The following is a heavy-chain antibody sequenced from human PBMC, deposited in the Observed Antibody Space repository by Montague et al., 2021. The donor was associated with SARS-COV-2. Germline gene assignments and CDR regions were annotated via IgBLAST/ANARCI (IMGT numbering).Heavy chain of an antibody. V-gene: IGHV4-34*01. CDR3: GRGRKVVPWFRYYDMDV. D-gene: IGHD1-14*01. CDR2: ISHGGTT. J-gene: IGHJ6*02. CDR1: DGSFSGYY. Sequence: SETLSLTCAVYDGSFSGYYWNWIRQPPGKGLEWIGEISHGGTTNYIPSLKSRATISLDKSKSQFSLKLTSVTAADTAIYYCGRGRKVVPWFRYYDMDVWGQGTTVTVSS.